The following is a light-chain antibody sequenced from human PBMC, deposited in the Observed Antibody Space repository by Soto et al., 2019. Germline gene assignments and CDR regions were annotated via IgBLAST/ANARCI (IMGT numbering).Light chain of an antibody. CDR3: TSYTTSNTWV. CDR1: SSDVGAFNY. CDR2: EVS. Sequence: QSALTQPASVSGSPGQSLTISCTGSSSDVGAFNYVSWYRQHPGKAPKVLIREVSNWPSGVSNRFSGSKSDNTASLTISGLQAEDEADYYCTSYTTSNTWVFGGGTKLTVL. V-gene: IGLV2-14*01. J-gene: IGLJ3*02.